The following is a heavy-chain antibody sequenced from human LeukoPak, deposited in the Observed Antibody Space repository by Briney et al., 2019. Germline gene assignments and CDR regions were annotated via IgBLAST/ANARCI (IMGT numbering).Heavy chain of an antibody. CDR1: GYTFTSYA. CDR2: INPNSGGT. V-gene: IGHV1-2*02. J-gene: IGHJ3*02. CDR3: ARETIFGVVIIDAFDI. Sequence: GASVKVSCKASGYTFTSYAMHWVRQAPGQRLEWMGWINPNSGGTNYAQKFQGRVTMTRDTSISTAYMELSRLRSDDTAVYYCARETIFGVVIIDAFDIWGQGTMVTVSS. D-gene: IGHD3-3*01.